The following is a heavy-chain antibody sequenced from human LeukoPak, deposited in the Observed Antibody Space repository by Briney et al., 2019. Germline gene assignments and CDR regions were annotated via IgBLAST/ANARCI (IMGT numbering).Heavy chain of an antibody. CDR2: IEEDGSQK. CDR3: ARGIATAAAY. V-gene: IGHV3-7*01. Sequence: GGSLRLSCADSGFTFNKYWMSWVRQAPGKGLEWVANIEEDGSQKYYVDSVKGRFTISRDNAKRSVFLQMNSLRVEDTAIYYCARGIATAAAYWGQGTLVTVSS. J-gene: IGHJ4*02. CDR1: GFTFNKYW. D-gene: IGHD6-13*01.